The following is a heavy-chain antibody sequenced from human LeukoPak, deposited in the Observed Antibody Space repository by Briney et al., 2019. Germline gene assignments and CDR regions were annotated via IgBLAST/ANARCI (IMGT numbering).Heavy chain of an antibody. V-gene: IGHV5-51*01. D-gene: IGHD6-13*01. J-gene: IGHJ4*02. CDR1: GYSFTSYW. CDR3: ARGGAAAGETYYFDY. CDR2: IYPGDSDT. Sequence: GESLKISCKGSGYSFTSYWIGWVRQMPGKGLEWMGIIYPGDSDTRYSPSFQGQVTISADKSISTAYLQWGSLKASDTAMYYCARGGAAAGETYYFDYWGQGTLVTVSS.